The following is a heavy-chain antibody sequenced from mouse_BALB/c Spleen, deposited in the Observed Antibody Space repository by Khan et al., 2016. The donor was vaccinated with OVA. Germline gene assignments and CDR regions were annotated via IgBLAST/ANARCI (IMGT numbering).Heavy chain of an antibody. V-gene: IGHV1S135*01. Sequence: VQLQQSGPELMKPGASVKISCKASGYSFTSYYIHWVKQSHGKTLEWIGYIDPFNGGSTYNQQFKVKATLTVDKSSRTAYMHLSSLTTDDSAVYYVARHGITSLFDYWGQGTLVTVSA. J-gene: IGHJ3*01. CDR2: IDPFNGGS. CDR3: ARHGITSLFDY. CDR1: GYSFTSYY. D-gene: IGHD1-1*01.